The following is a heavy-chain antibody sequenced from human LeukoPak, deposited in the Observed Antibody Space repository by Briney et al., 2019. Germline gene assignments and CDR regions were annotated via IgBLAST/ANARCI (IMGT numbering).Heavy chain of an antibody. J-gene: IGHJ4*02. Sequence: PSETLSLTCTVSGGSISSSSYYWGWIRQPPGKGLEWIGSIYYSGSTYYNPSLKSRVTISVDTSKNQFSLKLSSVTAADTAVYYCARSLDNHLPFQFDYWGQGTLVTVSS. CDR1: GGSISSSSYY. CDR2: IYYSGST. V-gene: IGHV4-39*07. CDR3: ARSLDNHLPFQFDY. D-gene: IGHD3-16*01.